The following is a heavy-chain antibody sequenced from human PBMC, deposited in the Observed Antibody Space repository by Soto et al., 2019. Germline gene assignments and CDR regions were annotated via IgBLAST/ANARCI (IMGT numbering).Heavy chain of an antibody. D-gene: IGHD6-19*01. Sequence: ASVKVSCKASGFTFTSSAMQWVRQARGQRLEWIGWIVVGSGNTNYAQKFQERVTITRDMSTSTAYMELSSLRSEDTAVYYCAAALSIAVAVSLDYWGQGTLVTVSS. V-gene: IGHV1-58*02. J-gene: IGHJ4*02. CDR1: GFTFTSSA. CDR3: AAALSIAVAVSLDY. CDR2: IVVGSGNT.